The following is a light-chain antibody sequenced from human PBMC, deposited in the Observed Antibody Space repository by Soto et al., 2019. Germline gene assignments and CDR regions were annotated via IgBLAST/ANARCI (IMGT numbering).Light chain of an antibody. V-gene: IGLV2-11*01. CDR2: DVS. Sequence: QPVLTQPGSVSSAHRQSGGIPKTRTSSDVGGYNYVSWYQQHPGKAPKVMIYDVSKRPSGVPDRFSGSKSGNTASLTISGLQAEDEADYYCCSYAGGPYVFGTVTKVTVL. CDR3: CSYAGGPYV. J-gene: IGLJ1*01. CDR1: SSDVGGYNY.